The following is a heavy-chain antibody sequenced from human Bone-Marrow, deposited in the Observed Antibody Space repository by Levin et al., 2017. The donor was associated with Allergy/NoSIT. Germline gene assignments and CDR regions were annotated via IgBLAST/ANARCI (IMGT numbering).Heavy chain of an antibody. V-gene: IGHV3-33*06. CDR3: AKDVRSGSMDV. CDR1: GYTFSDHG. J-gene: IGHJ6*02. CDR2: VWAHGTTK. D-gene: IGHD3-10*01. Sequence: GGSLRLSCVASGYTFSDHGMHWVRQAPGKGLEWVALVWAHGTTKEYGGSVRGRFTVSKDSSKNTVYLQMDSLRVEDTAVYYCAKDVRSGSMDVWGQGTTVTVSS.